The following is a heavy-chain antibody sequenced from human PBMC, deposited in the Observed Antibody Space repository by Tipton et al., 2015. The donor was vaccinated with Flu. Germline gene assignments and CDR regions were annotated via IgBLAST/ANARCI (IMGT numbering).Heavy chain of an antibody. V-gene: IGHV4-59*12. CDR1: GGSISSFY. CDR3: ARGVRGPVSSGWYDDS. CDR2: IYYSGST. D-gene: IGHD6-19*01. J-gene: IGHJ4*02. Sequence: GLVKPSETLSLTCSVSGGSISSFYWSWIRRPPGGGLEWIGYIYYSGSTIYNPSLKSRVTISVDTSKNQFSLKLSSVTAADTAVYYCARGVRGPVSSGWYDDSWGQGTLVTVSS.